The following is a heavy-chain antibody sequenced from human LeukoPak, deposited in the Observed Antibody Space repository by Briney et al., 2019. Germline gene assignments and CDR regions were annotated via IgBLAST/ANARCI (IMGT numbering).Heavy chain of an antibody. CDR1: GLLFGDYG. CDR3: XVQVIPSDKWFDP. CDR2: IRSKPYGGTA. J-gene: IGHJ5*02. Sequence: GGSLRLSCTASGLLFGDYGMTWVRQAPGKGLEWVGFIRSKPYGGTADYAESVKGRFTISRDDSRTIAYLDMNGLKTEDSAVXXXXVQVIPSDKWFDPWGLGTPVSVSS. D-gene: IGHD2-21*01. V-gene: IGHV3-49*04.